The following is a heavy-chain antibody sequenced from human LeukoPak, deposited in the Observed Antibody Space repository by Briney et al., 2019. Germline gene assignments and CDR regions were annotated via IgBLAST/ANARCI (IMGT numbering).Heavy chain of an antibody. J-gene: IGHJ6*02. CDR3: ASLRITMVRGVLENYGMDV. D-gene: IGHD3-10*01. V-gene: IGHV4-59*12. CDR1: GGSISSYY. Sequence: SETLSLTCTVSGGSISSYYWSWIRQPPGKGLEWIGYIYYSGSTNYNPSLKSRVTISVDTSKNQFSLKLSSVTAADTAVYYCASLRITMVRGVLENYGMDVWGQGTTVTVSS. CDR2: IYYSGST.